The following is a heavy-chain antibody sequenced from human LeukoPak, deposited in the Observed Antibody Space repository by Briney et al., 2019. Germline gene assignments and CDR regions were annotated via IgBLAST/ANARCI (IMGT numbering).Heavy chain of an antibody. CDR3: ARTRGSSWYFDY. CDR2: VNSDGSST. CDR1: GFTFSRYW. Sequence: PGGSLRLSCAASGFTFSRYWMHWVRQAPGKSLVWVSRVNSDGSSTSFPDSVKGRFTISRDNAKNTLYLQMNSLRAEDTAVYYCARTRGSSWYFDYWGQGTLVTVSS. V-gene: IGHV3-74*01. J-gene: IGHJ4*02. D-gene: IGHD6-13*01.